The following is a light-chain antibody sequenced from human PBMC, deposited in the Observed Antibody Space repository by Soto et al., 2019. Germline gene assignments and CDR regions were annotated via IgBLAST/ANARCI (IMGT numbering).Light chain of an antibody. J-gene: IGKJ1*01. V-gene: IGKV1-12*02. Sequence: DIQMTQSPSSVSASVCDRVAITCPASQGIRTWLAWYQQKPGKAPKVLNDAASTLQRGGPSRVSGSGSGTDCTRTISSRQPADFATDYCLQDYKDPWTFGQGTKVDIK. CDR3: LQDYKDPWT. CDR1: QGIRTW. CDR2: AAS.